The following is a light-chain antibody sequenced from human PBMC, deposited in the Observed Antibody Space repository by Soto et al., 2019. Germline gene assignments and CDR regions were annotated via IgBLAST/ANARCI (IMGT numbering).Light chain of an antibody. CDR2: EVS. V-gene: IGLV2-14*01. CDR1: TSDVGVYNY. Sequence: QSALTQPASVSASPGQSITISCTGTTSDVGVYNYVSWYQHHPGKAPKLIIYEVSSRPSGVSSRFSGSKSGNTASLTISGLQTEDEADYYCASYTTSRTWLFGGGTKLTVL. J-gene: IGLJ2*01. CDR3: ASYTTSRTWL.